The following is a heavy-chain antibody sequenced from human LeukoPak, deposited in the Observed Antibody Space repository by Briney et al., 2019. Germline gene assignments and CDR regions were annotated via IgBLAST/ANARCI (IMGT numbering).Heavy chain of an antibody. J-gene: IGHJ4*02. CDR3: ARRRTDFWSGYYFDY. Sequence: GASVKVSCKASGYTFTSYGISWVRQAPGQGLEWMGGIIPIFGTANYAQKFQGRVTITADESTSTAYMELSSLRSEDTAVYYCARRRTDFWSGYYFDYWGQGTLVTVSS. V-gene: IGHV1-69*13. CDR1: GYTFTSYG. D-gene: IGHD3-3*01. CDR2: IIPIFGTA.